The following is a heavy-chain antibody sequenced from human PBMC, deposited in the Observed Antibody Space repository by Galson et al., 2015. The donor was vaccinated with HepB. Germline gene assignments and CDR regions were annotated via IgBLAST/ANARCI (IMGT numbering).Heavy chain of an antibody. CDR1: GYSFINKW. CDR3: AMQASSAFQF. V-gene: IGHV5-51*03. Sequence: QSGAEVKKPGESLKISCKGSGYSFINKWIGWVRQMPGKGLEWMGVMHPGDSNLRYGPSFEGNVTISADKAISTAYLQWSSLEASDTAMSYCAMQASSAFQFWGQGTLVTVSS. J-gene: IGHJ4*02. D-gene: IGHD2/OR15-2a*01. CDR2: MHPGDSNL.